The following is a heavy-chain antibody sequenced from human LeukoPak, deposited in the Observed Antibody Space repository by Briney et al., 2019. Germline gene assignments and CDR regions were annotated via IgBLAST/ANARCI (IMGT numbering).Heavy chain of an antibody. CDR1: GFTFSSYG. J-gene: IGHJ6*03. D-gene: IGHD5-24*01. Sequence: GGSLRLSCAASGFTFSSYGMHWVRQAPGKGLEWVAFIRYDGGNKYYTDSAKGRFSISRDNSKNTLYLQMNSLRAEDTAVYYCAKDHRGSPYYYYYMDVWGKGTTVTISS. V-gene: IGHV3-30*02. CDR2: IRYDGGNK. CDR3: AKDHRGSPYYYYYMDV.